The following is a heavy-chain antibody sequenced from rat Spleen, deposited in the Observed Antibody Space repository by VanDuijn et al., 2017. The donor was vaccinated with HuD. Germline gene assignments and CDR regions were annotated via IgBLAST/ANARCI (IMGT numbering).Heavy chain of an antibody. CDR2: IQSGGST. D-gene: IGHD1-2*01. CDR3: TRSGYYYSSYVPFFDY. J-gene: IGHJ2*01. CDR1: GFSLTDYS. Sequence: QVQLKESGPGLVQPSQTLSLTCTVSGFSLTDYSVHWVRQPPGKGLEWMGRIQSGGSTDYNSALKSRLIISRDTSKSQVFLKMNSLQTDDTAIYFCTRSGYYYSSYVPFFDYWGQGVMVTVSS. V-gene: IGHV2-19*01.